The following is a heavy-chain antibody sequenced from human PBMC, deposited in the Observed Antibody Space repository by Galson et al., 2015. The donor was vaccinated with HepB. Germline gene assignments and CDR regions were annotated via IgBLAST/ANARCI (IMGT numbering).Heavy chain of an antibody. D-gene: IGHD3-10*01. Sequence: SLRLSCAASGFTFSSYAMSWVRQAPGKGLEWVSAISGSGGSTYYADSVKGRFTISRDNSKNTLYLQMNSLRAEDTAVYYCAKALLRWFGASDYWGQGTLVTVSS. V-gene: IGHV3-23*01. CDR2: ISGSGGST. J-gene: IGHJ4*02. CDR3: AKALLRWFGASDY. CDR1: GFTFSSYA.